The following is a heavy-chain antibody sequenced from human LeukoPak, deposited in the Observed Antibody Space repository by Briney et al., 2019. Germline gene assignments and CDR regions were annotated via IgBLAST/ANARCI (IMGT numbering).Heavy chain of an antibody. V-gene: IGHV5-51*01. CDR2: IYPGDSDT. J-gene: IGHJ3*02. CDR1: GYSFTSYW. CDR3: ASSRIAVAGSDAFDI. D-gene: IGHD6-19*01. Sequence: GESLKISCKGSGYSFTSYWIGWVRQMPGKGLEWMGIIYPGDSDTRYSPSFQGQVTISADKSISTAYLQWSSLKASDTAMYYCASSRIAVAGSDAFDIWGQGTMVTVSS.